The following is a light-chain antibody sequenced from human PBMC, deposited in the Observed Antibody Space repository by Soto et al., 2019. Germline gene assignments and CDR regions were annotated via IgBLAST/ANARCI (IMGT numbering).Light chain of an antibody. CDR3: QQYGSSPWT. CDR2: DAS. V-gene: IGKV3-20*01. Sequence: IVLTQSPSTLSLSPGERATLSCRASQSVSSSYLAWYQQKPGQAPRLLIYDASSRATGLPDKFSGSGSGTDFTLTISRLEPEDFAVYYCQQYGSSPWTFGQGTKV. CDR1: QSVSSSY. J-gene: IGKJ1*01.